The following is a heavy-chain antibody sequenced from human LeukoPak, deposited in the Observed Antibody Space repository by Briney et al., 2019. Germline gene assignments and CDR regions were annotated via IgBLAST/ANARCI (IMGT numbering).Heavy chain of an antibody. D-gene: IGHD6-6*01. CDR1: GFTVSSNY. J-gene: IGHJ4*02. CDR2: IYSGGST. V-gene: IGHV3-66*01. Sequence: PGGSLRLSCAASGFTVSSNYMRWVRQAPGRGLEWVSIIYSGGSTYYADSMKGRFTVSRDNSKNTLYLQMNSLRAEDTAVFYCARVAREYHFDYWGQGTLVTVSS. CDR3: ARVAREYHFDY.